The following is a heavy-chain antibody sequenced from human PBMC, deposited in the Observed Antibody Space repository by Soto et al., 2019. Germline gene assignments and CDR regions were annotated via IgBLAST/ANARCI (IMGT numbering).Heavy chain of an antibody. CDR3: ARDRLTGLNWFDP. D-gene: IGHD3-9*01. V-gene: IGHV6-1*01. J-gene: IGHJ5*02. CDR2: TYYRSKWYS. Sequence: SQTLSLTCAILGDSVSSNSAAWNWIRQSPSRGLEWLGRTYYRSKWYSDYGISVRGRISITPDTSKNLFSLQLNSVTAADTAVYYCARDRLTGLNWFDPWGQGTLVTASS. CDR1: GDSVSSNSAA.